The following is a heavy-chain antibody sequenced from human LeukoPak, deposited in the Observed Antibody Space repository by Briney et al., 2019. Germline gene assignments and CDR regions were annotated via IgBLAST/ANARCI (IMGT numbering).Heavy chain of an antibody. CDR1: GFFFSNYA. CDR3: AKGYGFDSSGSEHYFEN. V-gene: IGHV3-30*18. J-gene: IGHJ4*02. Sequence: GRSLRLSCAASGFFFSNYAIHWVRQAPGKGLEWVAVISYDGSNKYYVESVKGRFTISRDNSKNTLYLQMNSLRAEDTAVYYCAKGYGFDSSGSEHYFENWGQGILVTVSS. CDR2: ISYDGSNK. D-gene: IGHD3-22*01.